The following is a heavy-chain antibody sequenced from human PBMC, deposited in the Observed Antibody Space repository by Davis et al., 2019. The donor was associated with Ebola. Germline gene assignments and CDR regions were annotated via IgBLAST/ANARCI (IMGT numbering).Heavy chain of an antibody. CDR2: ISAIGGDT. CDR3: AKLDYNDSYFQD. D-gene: IGHD4-17*01. V-gene: IGHV3-23*01. Sequence: PGGSLRLSCAASGFTFSSYAMSCVCQAPGKGLEWVSRISAIGGDTYYADSVKGRFTISRDNSKNTLNLQMNSLRAEDTAIYYCAKLDYNDSYFQDWGQGTLVTVSS. CDR1: GFTFSSYA. J-gene: IGHJ1*01.